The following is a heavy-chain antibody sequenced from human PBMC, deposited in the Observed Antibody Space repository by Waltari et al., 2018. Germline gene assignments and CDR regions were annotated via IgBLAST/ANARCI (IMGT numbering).Heavy chain of an antibody. CDR3: ARRGQYSSSSSLDY. CDR1: GGSFSGYY. J-gene: IGHJ4*02. D-gene: IGHD6-6*01. V-gene: IGHV4-34*01. CDR2: INHRGST. Sequence: QVQLQQWGAGLLKPSETLSLTCAVYGGSFSGYYWSWIRQPPGKGLEWIGEINHRGSTNYNPSLKSRVTISVDTSKNQFSRKLSSVTAADTAVYYCARRGQYSSSSSLDYWGQGTLVTVSS.